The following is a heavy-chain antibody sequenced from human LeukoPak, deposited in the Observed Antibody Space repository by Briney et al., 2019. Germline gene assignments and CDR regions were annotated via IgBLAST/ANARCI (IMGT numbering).Heavy chain of an antibody. D-gene: IGHD2-15*01. CDR2: ISAYNGNT. V-gene: IGHV1-18*01. CDR1: RHPFTRYG. CDR3: AREKGYSTTQYYYYGMDV. J-gene: IGHJ6*04. Sequence: ASVKVSYKPSRHPFTRYGIMWVPQAPGHGREGMGWISAYNGNTNHAQNLQGRVTITTATSTGPASTGLRSLRSDDPAMYYCAREKGYSTTQYYYYGMDVWGEGTTVTVSS.